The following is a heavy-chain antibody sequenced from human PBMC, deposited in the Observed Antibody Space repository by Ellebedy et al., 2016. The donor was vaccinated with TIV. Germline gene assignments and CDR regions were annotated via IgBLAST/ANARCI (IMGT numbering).Heavy chain of an antibody. D-gene: IGHD2-21*02. Sequence: GGSLRLSXTVSGGSISSYYWSWIRQPPGKGLEWVSGIYWNEYKIDYADSVKGRFTISRDNAKNSLYLQMNNLRPEDTALYYCTKDLLPGGADVWGQGTSVTVSS. CDR1: GGSISSYY. J-gene: IGHJ6*02. V-gene: IGHV3-9*01. CDR3: TKDLLPGGADV. CDR2: IYWNEYKI.